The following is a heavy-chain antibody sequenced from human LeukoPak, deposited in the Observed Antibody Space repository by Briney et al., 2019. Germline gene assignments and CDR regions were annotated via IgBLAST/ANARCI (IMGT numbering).Heavy chain of an antibody. D-gene: IGHD2-15*01. V-gene: IGHV4-59*01. CDR2: IYYSGST. CDR1: GGSISSYY. CDR3: DREDIGYYYMDV. J-gene: IGHJ6*03. Sequence: PSETLSLTCTVSGGSISSYYWSWIRQPPGKGLEWIGYIYYSGSTNYNPSLKSRVTISEDTSKNQFSLKLSSVTAADTAVYYCDREDIGYYYMDVWGKGTTVTVSS.